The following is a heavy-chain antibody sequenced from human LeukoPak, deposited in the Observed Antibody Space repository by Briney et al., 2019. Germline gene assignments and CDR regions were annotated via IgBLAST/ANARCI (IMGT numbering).Heavy chain of an antibody. V-gene: IGHV3-9*01. CDR1: GFTFDDYA. CDR2: ISWNSGSI. D-gene: IGHD6-13*01. Sequence: GGSLRLSCAASGFTFDDYAMHWVRQAPGKGLEWVSGISWNSGSIGYADSVKGRFTISRDNAKNSLYLQMNSLRAEDTALYYCAKAPLHFSSSWPPCFDYWGQGTLVTVSS. CDR3: AKAPLHFSSSWPPCFDY. J-gene: IGHJ4*02.